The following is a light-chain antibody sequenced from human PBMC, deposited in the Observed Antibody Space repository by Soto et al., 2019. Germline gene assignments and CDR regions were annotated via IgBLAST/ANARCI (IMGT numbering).Light chain of an antibody. Sequence: EIVLTQSPATLSLSPGEGATLSCRASQSVSSYLAWYQQKPGQAPRLLIYDASNRATGIPARFSGSGSGTDFTLTISSLEPEDFAVYYCHQRQSWPRTFGQGTKVDI. V-gene: IGKV3-11*01. CDR1: QSVSSY. CDR3: HQRQSWPRT. CDR2: DAS. J-gene: IGKJ1*01.